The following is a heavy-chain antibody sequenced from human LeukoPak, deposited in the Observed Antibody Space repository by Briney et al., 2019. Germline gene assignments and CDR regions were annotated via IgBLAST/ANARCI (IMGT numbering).Heavy chain of an antibody. D-gene: IGHD2-2*02. J-gene: IGHJ6*03. Sequence: SETLSLTCTVSGGSISSYYWSWIRQPPGKGLEWIGYIYYSGSTNYNPSLKSRVTISVDTSKNQFSLKLSSVTAADTAVYYCARMSCSSTSCYTNYYYYYMDVWGKGTTVTVSS. V-gene: IGHV4-59*01. CDR2: IYYSGST. CDR3: ARMSCSSTSCYTNYYYYYMDV. CDR1: GGSISSYY.